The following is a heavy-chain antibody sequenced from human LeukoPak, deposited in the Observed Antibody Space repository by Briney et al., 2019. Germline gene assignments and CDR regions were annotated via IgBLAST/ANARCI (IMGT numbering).Heavy chain of an antibody. J-gene: IGHJ3*02. D-gene: IGHD2-21*01. CDR2: INPDDGST. Sequence: PGGSLRLSCAASGFTFSKYWLHWVRQAPGKGLVWVSRINPDDGSTIYADSVKGRFTISRDNAKSTLYLQMNSLRAEDTAVYYCLTIVETDIEAFDIWGQGTKVTVSS. CDR1: GFTFSKYW. CDR3: LTIVETDIEAFDI. V-gene: IGHV3-74*01.